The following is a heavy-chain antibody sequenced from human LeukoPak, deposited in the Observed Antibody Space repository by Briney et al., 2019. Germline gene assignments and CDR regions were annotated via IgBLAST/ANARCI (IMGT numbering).Heavy chain of an antibody. CDR2: IYHSGST. D-gene: IGHD3-9*01. Sequence: HPSETLSLTCTVSGYSISSGYFWGWIRQPPGKGLEWIGYIYHSGSTYYNPSLKSRVTISVDTSKNQFSLKLSSVTAADTAVYYCARPAILTGYYNWYFDLWGRGTLVTVSS. J-gene: IGHJ2*01. CDR3: ARPAILTGYYNWYFDL. V-gene: IGHV4-38-2*02. CDR1: GYSISSGYF.